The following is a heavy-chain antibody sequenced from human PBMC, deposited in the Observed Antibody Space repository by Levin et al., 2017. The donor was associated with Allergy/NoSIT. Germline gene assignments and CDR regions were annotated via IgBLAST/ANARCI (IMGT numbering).Heavy chain of an antibody. Sequence: GESLKISCAASEFTFSNYWMNWVRQAPGKGLEWVANIKPDGSEKYYVDSVKGRFTVSRDNAKNSLYLQMNGLRADDTAVYYCMVSDRGTGTVWGEIWGQGTLVTVSS. J-gene: IGHJ4*02. CDR2: IKPDGSEK. V-gene: IGHV3-7*01. CDR3: MVSDRGTGTVWGEI. CDR1: EFTFSNYW. D-gene: IGHD3/OR15-3a*01.